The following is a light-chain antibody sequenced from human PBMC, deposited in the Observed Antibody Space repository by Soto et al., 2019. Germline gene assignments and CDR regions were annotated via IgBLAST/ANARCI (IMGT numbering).Light chain of an antibody. CDR3: QHRSNWST. V-gene: IGKV3-11*01. J-gene: IGKJ2*01. CDR1: QSVSSL. CDR2: DAS. Sequence: DIVWTPCPATLSLSTGERATVSCRASQSVSSLLAWYQQRPGQGPRLLIYDASNRATGIPARFSGSGSGTDFTLTISSLEPEDFALYYCQHRSNWSTLGQGTKLDIK.